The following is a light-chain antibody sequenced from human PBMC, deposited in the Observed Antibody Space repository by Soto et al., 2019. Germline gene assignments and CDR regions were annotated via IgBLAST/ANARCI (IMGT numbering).Light chain of an antibody. CDR2: DVS. Sequence: QSVLTQPASVSGSPGQPIPFTCTGTSSDVGGYHYVSWYQQYPGKAPKVMIYDVSNRPSGVSNRFSGSKSGNTASLTISGLQAEDEADYYCSSYTTSSTYVFGTGTKVTVL. CDR1: SSDVGGYHY. V-gene: IGLV2-14*01. CDR3: SSYTTSSTYV. J-gene: IGLJ1*01.